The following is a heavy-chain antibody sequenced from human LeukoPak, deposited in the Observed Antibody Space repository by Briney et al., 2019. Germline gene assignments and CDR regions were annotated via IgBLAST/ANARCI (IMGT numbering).Heavy chain of an antibody. CDR2: IYYSGST. CDR1: GGSISSYY. D-gene: IGHD5-12*01. J-gene: IGHJ6*02. CDR3: ARHLGYSGYGSSMDV. V-gene: IGHV4-59*08. Sequence: NASETLSLTCTVSGGSISSYYWSWIRQPPGKGLEWIGYIYYSGSTNYNPSLKSRVTISVDTSKNQFSLKLSSVTAADTAVYYCARHLGYSGYGSSMDVWGQGTTVTVSS.